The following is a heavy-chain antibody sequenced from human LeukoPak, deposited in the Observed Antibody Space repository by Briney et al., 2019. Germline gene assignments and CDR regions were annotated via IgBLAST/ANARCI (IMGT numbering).Heavy chain of an antibody. CDR2: ISGDGANT. V-gene: IGHV3-64*05. Sequence: GGSLRLSCSASGFTFSSYVMHWVRQAPGKGLEYVSGISGDGANTYYADSLKGRFTISRHNPKNTLNVQVTSLRAEDTAVYYCVYQVQGVVKWGQGTLVTVSS. CDR3: VYQVQGVVK. D-gene: IGHD3-3*01. J-gene: IGHJ4*02. CDR1: GFTFSSYV.